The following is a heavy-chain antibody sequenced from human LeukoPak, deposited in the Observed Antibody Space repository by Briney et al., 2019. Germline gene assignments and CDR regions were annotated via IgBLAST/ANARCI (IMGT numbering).Heavy chain of an antibody. CDR1: GFTVSSNY. Sequence: GGSLRLSCAASGFTVSSNYMSWVRQAPGKGLGWVSVIYSGGSTYYADSVKGRFTISRDNSKNTLYLQMNSLRAEDTAVYYCARAGPYYDILTGYNIWTFDYWGQGTLVTVSS. CDR3: ARAGPYYDILTGYNIWTFDY. V-gene: IGHV3-66*01. D-gene: IGHD3-9*01. CDR2: IYSGGST. J-gene: IGHJ4*02.